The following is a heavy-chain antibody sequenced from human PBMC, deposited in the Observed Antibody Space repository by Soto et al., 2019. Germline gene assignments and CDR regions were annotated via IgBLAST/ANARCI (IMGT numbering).Heavy chain of an antibody. J-gene: IGHJ5*02. D-gene: IGHD3-9*01. CDR3: VRHARLAAS. CDR1: GFTFSDDY. Sequence: GGSLRLSYAASGFTFSDDYMNWLRQAPGKGLEWVSYISGTSSDTNYADSVKGRFTISRDNAKNSLYLQMNSLRVEDTAVYYCVRHARLAASWGPGTLVTVSS. CDR2: ISGTSSDT. V-gene: IGHV3-11*06.